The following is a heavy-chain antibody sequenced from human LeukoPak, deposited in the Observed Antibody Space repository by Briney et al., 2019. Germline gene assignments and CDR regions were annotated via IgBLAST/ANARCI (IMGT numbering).Heavy chain of an antibody. CDR3: ARRERMSGHFPY. CDR1: DGSISSGSYY. D-gene: IGHD1-26*01. CDR2: VYYSGST. Sequence: SETLSLTCTVSDGSISSGSYYWAWIRQPPGKGLEYIGNVYYSGSTYYNPSLKSRVSISVDTSKNQFSLKLNSVTVADTAFYYCARRERMSGHFPYWGQGTLVTVSS. J-gene: IGHJ4*02. V-gene: IGHV4-39*07.